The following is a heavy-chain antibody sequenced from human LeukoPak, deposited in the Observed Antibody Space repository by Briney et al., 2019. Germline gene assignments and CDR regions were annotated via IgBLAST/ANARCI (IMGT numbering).Heavy chain of an antibody. CDR1: GGTFSSYA. Sequence: SVKVSCKASGGTFSSYAISWVRQAPGQGLEWMGRIIPIFGIANYAQKFQGRVTITADKSTSTAYMELSSLGSEDTAVYYCARDRQWLPGGGFDHWGQGTLVTVSS. CDR3: ARDRQWLPGGGFDH. J-gene: IGHJ4*02. CDR2: IIPIFGIA. D-gene: IGHD6-19*01. V-gene: IGHV1-69*04.